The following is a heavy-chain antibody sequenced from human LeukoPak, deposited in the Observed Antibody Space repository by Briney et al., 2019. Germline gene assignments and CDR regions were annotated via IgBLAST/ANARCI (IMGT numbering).Heavy chain of an antibody. CDR3: ARPAGVLLAATNAIDI. Sequence: PGRSLRLSCAASGFTFSSYGMHWVRQAPGKGLEWVAVISYDGSHKYYADSVKGRFTISRDNSKNTLYLQMNSLRVEDTAIYYCARPAGVLLAATNAIDIWGQGTMVTVSS. D-gene: IGHD2-15*01. J-gene: IGHJ3*02. V-gene: IGHV3-30*19. CDR2: ISYDGSHK. CDR1: GFTFSSYG.